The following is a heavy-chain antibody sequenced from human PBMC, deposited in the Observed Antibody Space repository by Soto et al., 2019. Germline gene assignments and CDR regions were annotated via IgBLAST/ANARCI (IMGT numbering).Heavy chain of an antibody. V-gene: IGHV2-5*02. CDR1: GFSLSTTRVG. CDR3: AHSKTSGMRYYFDY. J-gene: IGHJ4*02. CDR2: LYWDDDK. Sequence: QITLKESGPTLVKPTQTLTLTCTFSGFSLSTTRVGVGWIRQPPGEALEWLALLYWDDDKIYSPSLKRRLTITKDTSTNQVVLTLTNMDPVDTATYYCAHSKTSGMRYYFDYWGQGTLVTVSS.